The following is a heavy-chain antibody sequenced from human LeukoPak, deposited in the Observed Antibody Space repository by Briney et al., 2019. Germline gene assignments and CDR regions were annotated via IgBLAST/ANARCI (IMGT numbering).Heavy chain of an antibody. CDR3: AKDPEPYPRGYFDY. Sequence: PGGSLRLSCAASVFTFSTYAMTWVRQAPGKGLEWVSAISDSGGGAYYADSVKGRFTISRDNSMNTLYLQMNSLRAEDTAIYYCAKDPEPYPRGYFDYWGQGILVTVSS. J-gene: IGHJ4*02. V-gene: IGHV3-23*01. CDR2: ISDSGGGA. D-gene: IGHD1-14*01. CDR1: VFTFSTYA.